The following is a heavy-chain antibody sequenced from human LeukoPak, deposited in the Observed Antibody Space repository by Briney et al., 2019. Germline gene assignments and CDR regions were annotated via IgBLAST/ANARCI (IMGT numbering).Heavy chain of an antibody. J-gene: IGHJ4*02. CDR3: ARQGPSSSHMTRTNFDY. CDR1: GFTFSSYA. Sequence: GGSLRLSCAASGFTFSSYAMSWVRQAPGKGLEWVSTISAAGGSIYYADSVKGRFTLSRDNSKNTLSLQMNSLRADDTAVYFCARQGPSSSHMTRTNFDYWGQGTLVTVSS. V-gene: IGHV3-23*01. CDR2: ISAAGGSI. D-gene: IGHD6-6*01.